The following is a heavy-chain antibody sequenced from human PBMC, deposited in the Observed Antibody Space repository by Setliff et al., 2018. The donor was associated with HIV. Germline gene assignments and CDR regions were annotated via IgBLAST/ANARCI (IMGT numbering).Heavy chain of an antibody. CDR3: ARDLNWGFDY. CDR1: GFTFSSYS. V-gene: IGHV3-21*01. J-gene: IGHJ4*02. Sequence: PGGSLRLSCAASGFTFSSYSMNWVRQAPGKGLEWVSSISSSSSYTNYADSVKGRFTISRDNAKNSLYLQMNSLRVEDTALYYCARDLNWGFDYWGQGTLVTVSS. D-gene: IGHD7-27*01. CDR2: ISSSSSYT.